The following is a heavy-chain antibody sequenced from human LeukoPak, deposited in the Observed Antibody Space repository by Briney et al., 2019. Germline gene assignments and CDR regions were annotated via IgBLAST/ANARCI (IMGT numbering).Heavy chain of an antibody. V-gene: IGHV3-15*01. J-gene: IGHJ4*02. CDR1: GFTFTDYF. CDR3: TTDSRWLQLNFDY. CDR2: IKSKTDGGTT. D-gene: IGHD5-24*01. Sequence: GGSLRLSCAASGFTFTDYFMSWIRQAPGKGLEWVGRIKSKTDGGTTDYAAPVKGRFAISRDDSKNTLYLQMNSLKTEDTAVYYCTTDSRWLQLNFDYWGQGTLVTVSS.